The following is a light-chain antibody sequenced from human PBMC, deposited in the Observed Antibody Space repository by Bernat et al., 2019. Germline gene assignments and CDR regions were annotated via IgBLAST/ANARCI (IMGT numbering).Light chain of an antibody. Sequence: SYVLTQPPSTSGAPGKTARITCGGNNIGSKSVNWYQQKAGQAPVVVVYHDTDRPSGIPERFSGSNSENTATLTISWVEAGDGADYYCQVWGVRRHWLFGGGTRLPVL. V-gene: IGLV3-21*03. CDR3: QVWGVRRHWL. J-gene: IGLJ3*02. CDR1: NIGSKS. CDR2: HDT.